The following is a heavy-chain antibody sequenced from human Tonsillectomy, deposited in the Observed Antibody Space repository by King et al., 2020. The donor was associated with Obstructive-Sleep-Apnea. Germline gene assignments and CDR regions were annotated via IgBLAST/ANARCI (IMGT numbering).Heavy chain of an antibody. CDR1: GYTFTSYD. J-gene: IGHJ6*02. Sequence: VQLVESGAEVKKPGASVKVSCKASGYTFTSYDVNWVRQATGQGLEWMGWMNPYSGNTGYAQKFQARVTMTRNTSISTAYMELSSLRSEDTAVYYCVRLGGSSSLSMAYYSGIDVCGQGTTVTVSS. CDR3: VRLGGSSSLSMAYYSGIDV. V-gene: IGHV1-8*01. CDR2: MNPYSGNT. D-gene: IGHD2-15*01.